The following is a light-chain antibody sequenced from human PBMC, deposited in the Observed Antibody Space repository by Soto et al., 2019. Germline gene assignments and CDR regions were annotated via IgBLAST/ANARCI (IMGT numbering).Light chain of an antibody. J-gene: IGKJ5*01. CDR1: QSVSTTY. CDR3: QQYGGSPPIT. V-gene: IGKV3-20*01. Sequence: EIVLTQSPGTLSLSPGERATLSCRASQSVSTTYLAWYQQKPGQAPRLLIHGASSRAADIPDRFSGSGSGKDFTLTISRLEPEDFAVYYCQQYGGSPPITFGQGTRLEIK. CDR2: GAS.